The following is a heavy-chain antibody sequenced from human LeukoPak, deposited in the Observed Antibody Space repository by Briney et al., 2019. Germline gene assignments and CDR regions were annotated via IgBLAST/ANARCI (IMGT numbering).Heavy chain of an antibody. J-gene: IGHJ4*02. CDR3: ASHRYYYDSSGLAFDY. V-gene: IGHV4-4*07. D-gene: IGHD3-22*01. Sequence: SETLSLTCTVSGGSISSYYWSWIRQPAGKGLEWIGRIYTSGSTNYNPSLKSRVTMSVDTSKNQFSLKLSSVTAADTAVYYCASHRYYYDSSGLAFDYWGQGTLVTVSS. CDR1: GGSISSYY. CDR2: IYTSGST.